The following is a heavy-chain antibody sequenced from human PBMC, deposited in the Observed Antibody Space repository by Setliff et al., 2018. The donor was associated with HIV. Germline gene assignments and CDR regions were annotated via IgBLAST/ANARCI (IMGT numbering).Heavy chain of an antibody. CDR3: ARVETTVRGATYAMDV. J-gene: IGHJ6*02. CDR1: GYSISSGYY. V-gene: IGHV4-38-2*01. CDR2: IYHTGST. D-gene: IGHD3-10*01. Sequence: SETLSLTCDVSGYSISSGYYWGWIRQSPGKGLEWIATIYHTGSTYYNPSLKSRVTISVDTSKNQFSLKLSSVTAADTAVYYCARVETTVRGATYAMDVWGQGTTVTVSS.